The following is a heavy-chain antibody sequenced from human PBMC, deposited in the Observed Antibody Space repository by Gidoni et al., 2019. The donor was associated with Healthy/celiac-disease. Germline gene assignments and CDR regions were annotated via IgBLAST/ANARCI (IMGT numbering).Heavy chain of an antibody. CDR2: INHSGST. D-gene: IGHD1-26*01. CDR3: ARRRDGRAGWFDP. CDR1: GGSFSGYY. V-gene: IGHV4-34*01. Sequence: AVYGGSFSGYYWSWIRQPPGKGLEWIGEINHSGSTNYNPSLKSRVTISVDTSKNQFSLKLSSVTAADTAVYYCARRRDGRAGWFDPWGQGTLVTVSS. J-gene: IGHJ5*02.